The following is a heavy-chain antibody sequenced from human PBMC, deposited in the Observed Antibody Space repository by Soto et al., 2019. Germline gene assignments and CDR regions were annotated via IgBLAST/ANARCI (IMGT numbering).Heavy chain of an antibody. CDR2: IWYDGSNK. CDR1: GFTFSSYG. J-gene: IGHJ6*02. D-gene: IGHD4-17*01. CDR3: ARDEGGAGDYGDYVLGPPRIAYYGMDV. Sequence: GGSLRLSCAASGFTFSSYGMHWVRQAPGKGLEWVAVIWYDGSNKYYADSVKGRFTISRDNSKNTLYLQMNSLRAEDTAVYYCARDEGGAGDYGDYVLGPPRIAYYGMDVWGQGTTVTVSS. V-gene: IGHV3-33*01.